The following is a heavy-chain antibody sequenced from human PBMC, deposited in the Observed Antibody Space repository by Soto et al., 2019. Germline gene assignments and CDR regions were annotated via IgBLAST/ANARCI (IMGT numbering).Heavy chain of an antibody. V-gene: IGHV3-30*18. D-gene: IGHD6-13*01. CDR1: GFTFSSYG. CDR2: ISYDGSNK. Sequence: QVQLVESGGGVVQPGRSLRLSCAASGFTFSSYGMHWVRQAPGKGLEWVAVISYDGSNKYYADSVKGRFTISRDNSKNTLYLQMNSLRAEDTAVYYCAKDRVAAADLSPGDIWGQGTMVTVSS. CDR3: AKDRVAAADLSPGDI. J-gene: IGHJ3*02.